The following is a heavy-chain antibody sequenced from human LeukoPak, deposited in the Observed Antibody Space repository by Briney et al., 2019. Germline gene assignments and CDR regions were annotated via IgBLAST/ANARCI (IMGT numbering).Heavy chain of an antibody. D-gene: IGHD4-4*01. CDR2: ISYDGSNK. CDR1: GFTFSSYA. Sequence: GGSLRLSCAASGFTFSSYAMHWVRQAPGKGLEWVAVISYDGSNKYYADSVKGRFTISRDNSKNTLYLQMNSLRAEDTAVYYCARDRGQMTTVTLDYWGQGTLVTVSS. J-gene: IGHJ4*02. CDR3: ARDRGQMTTVTLDY. V-gene: IGHV3-30-3*01.